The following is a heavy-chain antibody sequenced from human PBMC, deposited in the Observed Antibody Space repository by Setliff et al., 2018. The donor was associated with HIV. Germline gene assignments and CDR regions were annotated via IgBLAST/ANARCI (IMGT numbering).Heavy chain of an antibody. V-gene: IGHV4-59*12. D-gene: IGHD2-21*01. Sequence: SETLSLTCTVSGGSISSSYWSWIRQPPGKGLEWIGYIYYSGSTNYNPSLKSRLIMSVDTSKNQFSLKLTSVTAADTAVYYCARGYGHTVVVIASDAFDIWGQGTMVTVSS. CDR1: GGSISSSY. J-gene: IGHJ3*02. CDR3: ARGYGHTVVVIASDAFDI. CDR2: IYYSGST.